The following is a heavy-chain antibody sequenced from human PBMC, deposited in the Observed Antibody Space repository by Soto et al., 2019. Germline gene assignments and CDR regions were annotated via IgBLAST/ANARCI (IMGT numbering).Heavy chain of an antibody. CDR2: INAGNGNT. D-gene: IGHD6-19*01. Sequence: GSSVKLSCKASGYTFTSYAMHWVRQAPGQRLEWMGWINAGNGNTKYSQKFQGRVTITRDTSASTAYMELSSLRSEDTAVYYCARDQDSSGWYGDYWGQGTLVTVSS. V-gene: IGHV1-3*01. CDR1: GYTFTSYA. J-gene: IGHJ4*02. CDR3: ARDQDSSGWYGDY.